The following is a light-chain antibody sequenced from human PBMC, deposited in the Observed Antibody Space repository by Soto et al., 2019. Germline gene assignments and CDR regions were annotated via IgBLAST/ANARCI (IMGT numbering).Light chain of an antibody. CDR2: DVS. CDR1: SSDVGGYNY. Sequence: QSALTQPRSVSGSPGQSVTISCTATSSDVGGYNYVSWYQQHPGKAPKLMIYDVSKRPSGVPDRFSSSKSGNTASLTISGLQAEDEADYYCCSYAGSYTSFGTGTKLTVL. J-gene: IGLJ1*01. V-gene: IGLV2-11*01. CDR3: CSYAGSYTS.